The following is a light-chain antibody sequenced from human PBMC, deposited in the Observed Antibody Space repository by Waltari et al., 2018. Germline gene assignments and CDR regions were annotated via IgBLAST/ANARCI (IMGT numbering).Light chain of an antibody. CDR3: SSYTSNKNVV. Sequence: QSALTQPAYVSGSPGQSITISCPGTSSDVGGYNFFSWYQHHPGKVPKLMIYEVSNRPSGVSTRFSGSKSGNTASLTISGLQADDEADYYCSSYTSNKNVVFGGGTKLTVL. V-gene: IGLV2-14*01. CDR2: EVS. CDR1: SSDVGGYNF. J-gene: IGLJ2*01.